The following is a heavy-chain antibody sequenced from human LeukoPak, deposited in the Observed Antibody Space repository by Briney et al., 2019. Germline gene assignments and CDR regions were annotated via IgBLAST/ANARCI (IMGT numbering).Heavy chain of an antibody. CDR1: GYTFTNYG. V-gene: IGHV1-18*01. CDR3: AREWFGESTRAIFDY. CDR2: ISVYDGKT. Sequence: ASVKVSCKASGYTFTNYGISWVRQAPGHGLEWMGWISVYDGKTFYAQKFQGRVTMTTDTSTSTANIELRSLTSDDTAVYYCAREWFGESTRAIFDYWGQGTLVTVSS. J-gene: IGHJ4*02. D-gene: IGHD3-10*01.